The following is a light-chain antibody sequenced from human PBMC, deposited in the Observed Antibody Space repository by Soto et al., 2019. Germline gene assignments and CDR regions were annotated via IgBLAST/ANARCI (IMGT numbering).Light chain of an antibody. CDR3: QQYGSSPPVT. V-gene: IGKV3-20*01. CDR2: GAS. CDR1: QSVSSIY. Sequence: EIVLTQSPGTLSLSPGERATLSCRASQSVSSIYLAWYQQKPGQAPRLLIYGASSRATAIPDRFSGSGSVTHFTLTINRLEPEYFAVYYCQQYGSSPPVTFGQGTKVEIK. J-gene: IGKJ1*01.